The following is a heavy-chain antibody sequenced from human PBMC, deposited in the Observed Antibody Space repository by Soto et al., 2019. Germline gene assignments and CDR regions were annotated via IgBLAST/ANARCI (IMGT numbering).Heavy chain of an antibody. CDR2: IWHDGGAK. D-gene: IGHD3-22*01. CDR3: ARDPGRDSPIDH. V-gene: IGHV3-33*01. J-gene: IGHJ4*02. CDR1: RFTLSDYG. Sequence: QVQLVESGGGVVQPGRSLRLSCTASRFTLSDYGMHWVRQAPGKGLEWVAVIWHDGGAKYYAESVTGRITISRDNSKNTVHLQIDSLGAEDTALYYCARDPGRDSPIDHWGQGTLVTVSS.